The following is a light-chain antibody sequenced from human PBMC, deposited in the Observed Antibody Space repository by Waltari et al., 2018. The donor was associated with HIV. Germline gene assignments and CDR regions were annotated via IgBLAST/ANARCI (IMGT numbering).Light chain of an antibody. V-gene: IGLV1-51*01. CDR1: SSNFGGGF. Sequence: QSVLTTPPHVSPAPGQKLTISYPGSSSNFGGGFASWYQHLPGAAPRLLIYDNTKRPSWISDRFSGSKSGTSATLGITGLQTGDEADYYCGTWDSSVGAAVFGGGTRLTVL. CDR3: GTWDSSVGAAV. CDR2: DNT. J-gene: IGLJ3*02.